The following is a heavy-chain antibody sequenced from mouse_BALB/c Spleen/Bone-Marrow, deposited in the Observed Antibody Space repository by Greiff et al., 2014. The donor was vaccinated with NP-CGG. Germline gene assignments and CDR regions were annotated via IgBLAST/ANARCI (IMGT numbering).Heavy chain of an antibody. V-gene: IGHV1-4*01. CDR3: AREVYGSWFAY. J-gene: IGHJ3*01. D-gene: IGHD2-2*01. CDR1: GYTFTYYT. CDR2: ISPNSDYT. Sequence: VQGVESGAELARPGASVKMSCKASGYTFTYYTMYWVKQRPGQGLEWIGYISPNSDYTNYNQKFKDKATLTADKSSSTAYMQLSSLTSEDSAVYYCAREVYGSWFAYWGQGTLVTVSA.